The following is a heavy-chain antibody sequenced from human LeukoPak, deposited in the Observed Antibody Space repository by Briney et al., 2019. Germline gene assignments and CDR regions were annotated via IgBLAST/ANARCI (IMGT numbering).Heavy chain of an antibody. CDR2: TYYRSKWGA. J-gene: IGHJ4*02. Sequence: SQTLSLTCAISGDSVSSKSAAWNWIRQSPSRGLEWLGRTYYRSKWGADYAVPVKSRIIINTDTSKNQFSLQLNSVTPEDTAVYYCARVSYDSSGYYYNQFDYWGQGILVTVSS. CDR1: GDSVSSKSAA. D-gene: IGHD3-22*01. V-gene: IGHV6-1*01. CDR3: ARVSYDSSGYYYNQFDY.